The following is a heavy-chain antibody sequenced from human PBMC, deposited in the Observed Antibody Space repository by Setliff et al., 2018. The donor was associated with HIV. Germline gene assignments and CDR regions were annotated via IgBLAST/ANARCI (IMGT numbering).Heavy chain of an antibody. CDR2: IYYDGRT. J-gene: IGHJ6*02. Sequence: SETLSLTCTVSGGSIRTGAYYWGWIRQPPGKGLEWIGSIYYDGRTFYKPSLKSRLTISVDTSKNQFSLKLSSVTAADTAVYYCARGYSGYVGFTSMDVWGRGIMVTVSS. CDR1: GGSIRTGAYY. CDR3: ARGYSGYVGFTSMDV. V-gene: IGHV4-39*07. D-gene: IGHD1-26*01.